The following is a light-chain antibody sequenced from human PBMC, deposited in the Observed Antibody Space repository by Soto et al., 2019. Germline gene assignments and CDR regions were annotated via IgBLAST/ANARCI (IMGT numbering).Light chain of an antibody. Sequence: EIVLAQSPATLSLSPWERATLSCRASQSVSSYLAWYQQKPGQAPRLLIYDASNRATGIPARFSGSGSGTDFTLTTSSLEPEDFAVYYCQQRSNGITFGQGTRLQIK. CDR1: QSVSSY. CDR2: DAS. V-gene: IGKV3-11*01. CDR3: QQRSNGIT. J-gene: IGKJ5*01.